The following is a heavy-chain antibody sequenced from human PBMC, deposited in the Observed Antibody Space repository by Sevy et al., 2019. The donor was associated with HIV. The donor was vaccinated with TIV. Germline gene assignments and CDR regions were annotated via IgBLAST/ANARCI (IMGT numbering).Heavy chain of an antibody. CDR3: ARVIAAAGYYYYYGMDV. CDR2: ISYDGSNK. V-gene: IGHV3-30*04. D-gene: IGHD6-13*01. CDR1: GFTFSSYA. Sequence: GGSLRLSCEASGFTFSSYAMHWVRQAPGKGLEWVALISYDGSNKYYADSVKGRFTISRDNSKNTLYLQMNSLRAEDTAVYYCARVIAAAGYYYYYGMDVWGQGTTVTVSS. J-gene: IGHJ6*02.